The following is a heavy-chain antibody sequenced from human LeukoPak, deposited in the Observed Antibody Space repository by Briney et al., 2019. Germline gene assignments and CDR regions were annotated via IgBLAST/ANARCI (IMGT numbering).Heavy chain of an antibody. CDR2: IKQDGSEK. CDR3: AREKRITIFGVVPSFDY. D-gene: IGHD3-3*01. Sequence: GGSPRLSCAASGFTFSSYWMSWVRQAPGKGLEWVANIKQDGSEKYYVDSVKGRFTISRDNAKNSLYLQMNSLRAEDTAVYYCAREKRITIFGVVPSFDYWGQGTLVTVSS. J-gene: IGHJ4*02. V-gene: IGHV3-7*01. CDR1: GFTFSSYW.